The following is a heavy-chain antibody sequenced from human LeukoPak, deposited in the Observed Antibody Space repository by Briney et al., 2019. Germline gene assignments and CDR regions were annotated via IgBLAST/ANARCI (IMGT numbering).Heavy chain of an antibody. CDR2: IISSSSTI. J-gene: IGHJ4*02. CDR1: GFPFSTYS. D-gene: IGHD3-22*01. CDR3: ARDPHYYDSSGQGDGSDF. Sequence: PGGSLRLSCAASGFPFSTYSMNWVRQAPGKGLEWISYIISSSSTIYYADSVKGRFTISRDNAKNSLYLQMNSLRADDTAVYYCARDPHYYDSSGQGDGSDFWGQGTLVTVSS. V-gene: IGHV3-48*04.